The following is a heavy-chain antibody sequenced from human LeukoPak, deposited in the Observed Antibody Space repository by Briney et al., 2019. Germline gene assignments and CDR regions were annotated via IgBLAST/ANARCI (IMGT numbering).Heavy chain of an antibody. CDR2: ITASGGNT. Sequence: GGSLRLSCAASGFTFSSYAMGWVRQAPGKGLKWFSAITASGGNTYYADSVKGRFTISRDNSKNTLYLQVNSLRAEDTAVYYCAKGNGYSYGRYYFDYWGQGTLVTVSS. D-gene: IGHD5-18*01. CDR3: AKGNGYSYGRYYFDY. V-gene: IGHV3-23*01. CDR1: GFTFSSYA. J-gene: IGHJ4*02.